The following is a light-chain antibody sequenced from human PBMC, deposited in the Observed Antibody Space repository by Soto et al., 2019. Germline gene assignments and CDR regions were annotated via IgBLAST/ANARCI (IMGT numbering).Light chain of an antibody. Sequence: DILMTQSPSSLSASVGDRVTITCLASQAIGNYINWYHQKPGIAPKLLVSDASNLEAGVPSRFSGGGSGTHFTLTISSLQPEDIATFYCQQYYSLPYTFGQGTRLDIK. J-gene: IGKJ2*01. V-gene: IGKV1-33*01. CDR1: QAIGNY. CDR3: QQYYSLPYT. CDR2: DAS.